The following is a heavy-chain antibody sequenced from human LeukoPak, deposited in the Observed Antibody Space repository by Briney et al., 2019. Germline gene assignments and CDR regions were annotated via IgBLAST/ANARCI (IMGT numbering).Heavy chain of an antibody. CDR2: INPNSGGT. Sequence: ASVSVSCKASGYTFTGYYMHWVRQAPGQGLEGMGWINPNSGGTNYAQRFQGRVTMTRDTSISTAYMELSRLRSDDTAVYYCARDQTGGLGLLWFGEFQYYMDVWGKGTTVTVSS. V-gene: IGHV1-2*02. J-gene: IGHJ6*03. D-gene: IGHD3-10*01. CDR3: ARDQTGGLGLLWFGEFQYYMDV. CDR1: GYTFTGYY.